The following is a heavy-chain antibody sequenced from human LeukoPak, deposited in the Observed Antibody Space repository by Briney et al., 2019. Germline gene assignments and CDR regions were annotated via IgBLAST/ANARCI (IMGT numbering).Heavy chain of an antibody. CDR3: ARDPRGYYYDSWAAFDI. V-gene: IGHV4-61*01. CDR1: GVSVSSGSYY. J-gene: IGHJ3*02. CDR2: VYYSGST. D-gene: IGHD3-22*01. Sequence: SSETLSLTCTVSGVSVSSGSYYWSWIRQPPGKGLEWIGYVYYSGSTNYNPSLKSRVTISVDTSKNQFSLKLSSVTAADTAVYYCARDPRGYYYDSWAAFDIWGQGTMVTVSS.